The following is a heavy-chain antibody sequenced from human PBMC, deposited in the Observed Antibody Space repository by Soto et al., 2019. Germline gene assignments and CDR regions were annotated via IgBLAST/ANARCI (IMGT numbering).Heavy chain of an antibody. J-gene: IGHJ3*02. CDR2: ISYDGSNK. V-gene: IGHV3-30-3*01. Sequence: QVQLVESGGGVVQPGRSLRLSCAASGFTFSSYAMHWVRQAPGKGLEWVAVISYDGSNKYYADSVKGRFTIARDNTKNTLYLQMNSLRAEDTAVNSCARAPQYCSGRSCYFQWDAFDIWGQGTMVTVSS. CDR1: GFTFSSYA. D-gene: IGHD2-15*01. CDR3: ARAPQYCSGRSCYFQWDAFDI.